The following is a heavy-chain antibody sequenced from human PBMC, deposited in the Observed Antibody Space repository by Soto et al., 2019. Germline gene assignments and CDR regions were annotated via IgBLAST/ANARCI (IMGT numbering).Heavy chain of an antibody. D-gene: IGHD2-8*01. V-gene: IGHV1-18*04. CDR1: GYSFISYG. J-gene: IGHJ4*02. Sequence: ASVKVSCKASGYSFISYGIDWVRQAPGQGLEWMGWINAYNGYTNYAQKLQGRVTLTADTSTSTAYMELRSLRSDDTAVYFCARDDCTNGVCYIGYWGQGTLVTVSS. CDR3: ARDDCTNGVCYIGY. CDR2: INAYNGYT.